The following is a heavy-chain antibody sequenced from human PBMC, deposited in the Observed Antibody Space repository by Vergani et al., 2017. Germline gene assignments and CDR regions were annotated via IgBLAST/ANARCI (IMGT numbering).Heavy chain of an antibody. Sequence: EVQLVESGGGLVKPGGSLRLSCAASGFTFSSYSMNWVRQAPGKGLEWVSSISSSSSYIYYADSVKGRFTISRDNFKNTLYLQMNSLRAEDTAVYYCAKERRRLTMILEGGDYWGQGTLVTVSS. V-gene: IGHV3-21*06. CDR3: AKERRRLTMILEGGDY. J-gene: IGHJ4*02. CDR1: GFTFSSYS. D-gene: IGHD3-22*01. CDR2: ISSSSSYI.